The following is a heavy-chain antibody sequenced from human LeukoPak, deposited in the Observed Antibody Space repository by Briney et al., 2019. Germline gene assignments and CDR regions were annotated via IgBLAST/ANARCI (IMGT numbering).Heavy chain of an antibody. J-gene: IGHJ4*02. V-gene: IGHV3-21*01. Sequence: SPGGSLRLSCAASGFTFSSYSMNWVRQAPGKGLEWVSSISSSSSYIYYADSVKGRFTISRDNSKNTLYLQMNSLRAEDTAVYYCARVYPQLKPYGYAFDYWGQGTLVTVSS. CDR1: GFTFSSYS. CDR2: ISSSSSYI. CDR3: ARVYPQLKPYGYAFDY. D-gene: IGHD5-12*01.